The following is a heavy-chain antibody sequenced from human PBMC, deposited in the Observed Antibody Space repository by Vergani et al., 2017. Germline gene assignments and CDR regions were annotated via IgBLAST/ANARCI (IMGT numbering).Heavy chain of an antibody. CDR1: GFTFGEYG. J-gene: IGHJ2*01. CDR3: TREDWXFDL. V-gene: IGHV3-49*04. CDR2: IRSKAYGGTT. Sequence: EVQLLESGGGLVQPGGSLRLSCAASGFTFGEYGMSWVRQAPGKGLEWVGLIRSKAYGGTTEYAASVKGRIIISRDDSKSIAYLQVNSLKTEDTAVYYCTREDWXFDLWGRGTLVTVSS.